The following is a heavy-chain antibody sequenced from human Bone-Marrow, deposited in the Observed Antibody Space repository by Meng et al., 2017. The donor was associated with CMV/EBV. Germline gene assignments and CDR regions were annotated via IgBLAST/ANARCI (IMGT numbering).Heavy chain of an antibody. CDR1: GFTFSNYN. D-gene: IGHD5-12*01. J-gene: IGHJ6*02. CDR2: ITSSSSYI. V-gene: IGHV3-21*06. Sequence: ESLKISSAVSGFTFSNYNMNWVRPAPGKGLEWVSSITSSSSYIYYADSVKGRFTISRDNARNSLFLQMNSLRAEDTAVYYCAREVAPTKGYGMDVWDQGTTVTVSS. CDR3: AREVAPTKGYGMDV.